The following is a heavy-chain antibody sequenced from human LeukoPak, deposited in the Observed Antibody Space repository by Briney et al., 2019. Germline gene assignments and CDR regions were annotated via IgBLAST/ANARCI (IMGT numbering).Heavy chain of an antibody. V-gene: IGHV1-8*01. CDR2: MNVNNGNT. D-gene: IGHD5-24*01. J-gene: IGHJ4*02. Sequence: ASVKVSCKASGYTFTSYDINWVRQATGQGLEWLGWMNVNNGNTGYAQKFQGRVTMTRNTSISTAYMELSSLRSEDTDVYFCERGGYRTDYWGQGTLVTVSS. CDR1: GYTFTSYD. CDR3: ERGGYRTDY.